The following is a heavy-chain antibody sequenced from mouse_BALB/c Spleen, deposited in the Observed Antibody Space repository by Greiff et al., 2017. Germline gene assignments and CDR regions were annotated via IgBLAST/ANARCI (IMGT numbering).Heavy chain of an antibody. CDR1: GFNIKDYY. V-gene: IGHV14-1*02. D-gene: IGHD2-1*01. Sequence: EVQRVESGAELVRPGALVKLSCKASGFNIKDYYMHWVKQRPEQGLEWIGWIDPENGNTIYDPKFQGKASITADTSSNTAYLQLSSLTSEDTAVYYCARLGDGTLDYWGQGTTLTVSS. J-gene: IGHJ2*01. CDR3: ARLGDGTLDY. CDR2: IDPENGNT.